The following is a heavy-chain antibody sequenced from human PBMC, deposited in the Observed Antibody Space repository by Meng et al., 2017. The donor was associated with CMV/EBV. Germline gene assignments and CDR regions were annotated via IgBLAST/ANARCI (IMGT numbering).Heavy chain of an antibody. Sequence: GSLRLSCTVSGGSISSYYWSWIRQPAGKGLEWIGRIYTSGSTNYNPSLKSRVTMSVDTSKNQFSLKLSPVTAADTAVYYCARRYNWNDGSWGIVVGEDWTPTNYYYYGMDVWGQGTTVTVSS. CDR3: ARRYNWNDGSWGIVVGEDWTPTNYYYYGMDV. V-gene: IGHV4-4*07. CDR2: IYTSGST. CDR1: GGSISSYY. D-gene: IGHD1-1*01. J-gene: IGHJ6*02.